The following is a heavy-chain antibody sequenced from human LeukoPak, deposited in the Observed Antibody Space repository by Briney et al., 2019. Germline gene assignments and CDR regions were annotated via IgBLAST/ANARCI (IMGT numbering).Heavy chain of an antibody. Sequence: ESVSAISGSGASTYYADSVKGRFTICRDNSKNTLYLQMNSLRAEDTAVYYCAKGDSSYPDYWGQGTLVTVSS. J-gene: IGHJ4*02. CDR2: ISGSGAST. CDR3: AKGDSSYPDY. V-gene: IGHV3-23*01. D-gene: IGHD3-22*01.